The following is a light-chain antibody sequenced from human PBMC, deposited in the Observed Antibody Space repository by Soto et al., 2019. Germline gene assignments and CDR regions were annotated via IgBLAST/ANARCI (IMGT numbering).Light chain of an antibody. CDR3: SSFVAGNNYWV. CDR1: SSDVGGYDY. J-gene: IGLJ3*02. CDR2: EVT. V-gene: IGLV2-8*01. Sequence: QSVLTQPPSASGSPGRSVTISCTGTSSDVGGYDYVSWFQQHPGKAPKLIIYEVTKRPSGVPDRFSASKSGNTASLTVSGLQAEDEADYYCSSFVAGNNYWVFGGGTKATVL.